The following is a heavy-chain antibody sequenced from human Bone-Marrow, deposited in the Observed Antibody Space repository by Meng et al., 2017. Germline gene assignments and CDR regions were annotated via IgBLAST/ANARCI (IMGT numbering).Heavy chain of an antibody. CDR1: GGSFSGYY. J-gene: IGHJ4*02. Sequence: SETLSLTCAVYGGSFSGYYWSWIRQPPGKGLEWIGEINHSGSTNYNPSLKSRVTISVDTSKNQFSLKLSSVTAADTAVYYCARVVWFGESYYWGQGTLVTVSS. D-gene: IGHD3-10*01. CDR2: INHSGST. V-gene: IGHV4-34*01. CDR3: ARVVWFGESYY.